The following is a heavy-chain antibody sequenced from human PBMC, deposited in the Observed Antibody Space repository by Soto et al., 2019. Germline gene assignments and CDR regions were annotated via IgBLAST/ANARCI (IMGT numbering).Heavy chain of an antibody. CDR3: ARGGGVGVAGSDAFDM. Sequence: QLHLVQSGAVVKKPGASVTVSCSASGYPVTAYYMHWVRQAPGRGIEWMGGINPATGAAKYTQTFQGRVTMARDPSTSTVFMELSGLTPEDTAVFYCARGGGVGVAGSDAFDMWGQGTLVTVSS. J-gene: IGHJ3*02. CDR2: INPATGAA. D-gene: IGHD3-3*01. V-gene: IGHV1-2*02. CDR1: GYPVTAYY.